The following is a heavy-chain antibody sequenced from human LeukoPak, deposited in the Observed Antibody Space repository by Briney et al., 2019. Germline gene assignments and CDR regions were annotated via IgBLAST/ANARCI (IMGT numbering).Heavy chain of an antibody. Sequence: PGRSLRLSCGASGFTFDDYAMHWVRQAPGKGLEWVSGISWNSGSIGYADSVKGRFTISRDNAKNSLYLQMNSLRAEDTALYYCAKDMGYSSSWPFDYWGQGTLVTVSS. D-gene: IGHD6-13*01. J-gene: IGHJ4*02. CDR3: AKDMGYSSSWPFDY. CDR2: ISWNSGSI. V-gene: IGHV3-9*01. CDR1: GFTFDDYA.